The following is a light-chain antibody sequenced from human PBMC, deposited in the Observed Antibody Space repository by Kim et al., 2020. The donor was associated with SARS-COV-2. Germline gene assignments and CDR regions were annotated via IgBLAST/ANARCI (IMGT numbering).Light chain of an antibody. J-gene: IGKJ1*01. Sequence: EILMTQSPSTLFASVGDTVTISCRASQSVGLWLAWYQQKPGQVPNLLMDKSSEVHPGVPTRFVGGGSGTHFTLTITSLQPNDFAVYYCQHNDTHPTFGPGTKVDIK. CDR2: KSS. CDR3: QHNDTHPT. CDR1: QSVGLW. V-gene: IGKV1-5*03.